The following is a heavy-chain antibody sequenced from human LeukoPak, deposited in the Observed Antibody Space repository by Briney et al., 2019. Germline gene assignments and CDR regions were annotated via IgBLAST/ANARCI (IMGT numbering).Heavy chain of an antibody. CDR2: TDPKRGAT. Sequence: ASVKVSCKASGYTFTDYYMHWVRQAPGQGPEWMGWTDPKRGATKYAQKFEGRVTMTRDTSITTVYMGLSSLRFDDTAMYSCARVGLTRGEAFDIWGQGTMVTVSS. D-gene: IGHD3-16*01. CDR3: ARVGLTRGEAFDI. CDR1: GYTFTDYY. V-gene: IGHV1-2*02. J-gene: IGHJ3*02.